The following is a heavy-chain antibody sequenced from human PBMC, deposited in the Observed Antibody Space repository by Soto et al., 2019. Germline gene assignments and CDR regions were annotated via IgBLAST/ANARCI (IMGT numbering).Heavy chain of an antibody. CDR3: TRRCDWTAVDPLDY. J-gene: IGHJ4*02. Sequence: EVQLVESGGGLVQPGGSLQLSCAASGFAFSDSAMNWVRQASGKGQEWIGRIRGKRGNDGTAYVASVKGRFTISRDDSKTTTSLQMNSLKIEDTAVYYCTRRCDWTAVDPLDYWGQGTLVTVSS. D-gene: IGHD5-18*01. CDR1: GFAFSDSA. CDR2: IRGKRGNDGT. V-gene: IGHV3-73*02.